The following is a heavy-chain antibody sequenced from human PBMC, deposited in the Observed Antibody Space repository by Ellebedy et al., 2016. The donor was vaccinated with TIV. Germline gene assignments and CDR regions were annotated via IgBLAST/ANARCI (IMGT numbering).Heavy chain of an antibody. D-gene: IGHD4-17*01. Sequence: GESLMISCAASGFTFNSYWMTWVRQAPGKGLEWVANINQDGSDKYYLDSLRGRFTISRDNAKNSLYMQMNSLRGEDTAVYYCATDGSYGDYRSPTHAFVMWGQGTLVTVSS. CDR2: INQDGSDK. V-gene: IGHV3-7*01. J-gene: IGHJ3*02. CDR3: ATDGSYGDYRSPTHAFVM. CDR1: GFTFNSYW.